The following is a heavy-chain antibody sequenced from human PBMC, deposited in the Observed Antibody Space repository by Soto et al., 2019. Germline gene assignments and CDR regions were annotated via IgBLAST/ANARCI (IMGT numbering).Heavy chain of an antibody. CDR1: GYRFTRYG. D-gene: IGHD6-19*01. CDR3: VGAIGLTVAVPNAYHYYNMDV. Sequence: ASVKVSCKASGYRFTRYGISWVRKAPGKRLEWLGWISAYDDNTKYAQTLQGRVSMSTDTSTNTAYMELRSLRSDDTADYYCVGAIGLTVAVPNAYHYYNMDVWGPGTTVTVSS. CDR2: ISAYDDNT. V-gene: IGHV1-18*01. J-gene: IGHJ6*02.